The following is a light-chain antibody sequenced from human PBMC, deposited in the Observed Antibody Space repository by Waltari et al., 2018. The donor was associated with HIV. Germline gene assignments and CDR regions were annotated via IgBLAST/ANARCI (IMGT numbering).Light chain of an antibody. CDR2: EVS. Sequence: QSALTQPASVSGSPGQSITISCTGTSSDIGGYNYVSWYQQHPGKAPKLMIYEVSTRPSGVPNRFSGSKSGNTASLTISGLQAEDEADYYCSSYTSSSTVIFGGGTKLAVL. V-gene: IGLV2-14*01. CDR1: SSDIGGYNY. CDR3: SSYTSSSTVI. J-gene: IGLJ2*01.